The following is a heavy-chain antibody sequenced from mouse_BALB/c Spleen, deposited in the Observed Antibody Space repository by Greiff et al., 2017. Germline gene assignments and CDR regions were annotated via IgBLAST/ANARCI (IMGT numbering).Heavy chain of an antibody. CDR1: GFAFSSYD. J-gene: IGHJ4*01. CDR2: ISSGGGST. Sequence: GKLVESGGGLVKPGGSLKLSCAASGFAFSSYDMSWVRQTPEKRLEWVAYISSGGGSTYYPDTVKGRFTISRDNAKNTLYLQMSSLKSEDTAMYYCARWNYFYAMDYWGQGTSVTVSS. V-gene: IGHV5-12-1*01. CDR3: ARWNYFYAMDY. D-gene: IGHD1-1*01.